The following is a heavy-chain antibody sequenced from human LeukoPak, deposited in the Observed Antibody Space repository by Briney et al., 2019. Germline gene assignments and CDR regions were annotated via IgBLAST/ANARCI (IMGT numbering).Heavy chain of an antibody. CDR3: ARGRDMVRGVKRQNHDAFDI. V-gene: IGHV1-46*01. D-gene: IGHD3-10*01. J-gene: IGHJ3*02. CDR1: GYTFTSYY. CDR2: INPSGGST. Sequence: GASVKVSCKASGYTFTSYYMHWVRQAPGQGLEWMGIINPSGGSTSYAQKFQGRVTMTRDTSTSTVHMELSSLRSEDTAVYYSARGRDMVRGVKRQNHDAFDIWGQGTMVTVSS.